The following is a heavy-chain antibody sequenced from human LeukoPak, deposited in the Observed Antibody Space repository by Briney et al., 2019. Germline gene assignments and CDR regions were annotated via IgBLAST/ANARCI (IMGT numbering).Heavy chain of an antibody. Sequence: RASVKVCCKASGYTFTDYYMHWVRQAPGQGLEWMGWINPKSGGTNYAQKFQGRVTMTRDTSISTAYMELSRLRSDDTAVYHCARDRYYYGSGSYYYYYYMDVWGKGTTVTISS. V-gene: IGHV1-2*02. J-gene: IGHJ6*03. D-gene: IGHD3-10*01. CDR3: ARDRYYYGSGSYYYYYYMDV. CDR2: INPKSGGT. CDR1: GYTFTDYY.